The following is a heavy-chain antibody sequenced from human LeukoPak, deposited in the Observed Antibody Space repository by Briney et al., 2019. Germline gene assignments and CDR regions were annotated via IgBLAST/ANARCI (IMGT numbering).Heavy chain of an antibody. CDR1: GYTFTSYG. V-gene: IGHV1-18*01. D-gene: IGHD2-15*01. Sequence: GASVKVSCKASGYTFTSYGISWVRQAPGQGLEWMGWISAYNGNTNYAQKLQGRVTMTTDTSTSTAYMELRSLRSDDRAVYYCARGPPVYGGSCYGYWGQGTLVTVSS. CDR2: ISAYNGNT. J-gene: IGHJ4*02. CDR3: ARGPPVYGGSCYGY.